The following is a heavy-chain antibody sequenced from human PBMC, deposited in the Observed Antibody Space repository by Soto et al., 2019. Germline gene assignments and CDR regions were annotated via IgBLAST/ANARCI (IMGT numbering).Heavy chain of an antibody. J-gene: IGHJ4*02. D-gene: IGHD6-13*01. CDR2: IYYSGST. CDR1: GGSISSGDYY. V-gene: IGHV4-30-4*01. Sequence: NPSETLSLTCTVSGGSISSGDYYWSWIRQPPGKGLEWIGYIYYSGSTYYNPSLKSRVTISVDTSKNQFSLKLSSVTAADTAVYYCAREVIAAAAPFDYWGQGTLVTVSS. CDR3: AREVIAAAAPFDY.